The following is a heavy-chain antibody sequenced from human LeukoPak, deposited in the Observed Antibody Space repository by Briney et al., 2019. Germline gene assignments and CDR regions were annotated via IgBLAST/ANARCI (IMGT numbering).Heavy chain of an antibody. CDR2: ISAYNGNT. Sequence: ASVKISCKASGYTFTSYGISWVRQAPGQGLEWMGWISAYNGNTNYAQKLQGRVTMTTDTSTSTAYMELRSLRSDDTAVYYCARDGAIFGVANQIDYWGQGTLVTVSS. CDR1: GYTFTSYG. D-gene: IGHD3-3*01. J-gene: IGHJ4*02. V-gene: IGHV1-18*01. CDR3: ARDGAIFGVANQIDY.